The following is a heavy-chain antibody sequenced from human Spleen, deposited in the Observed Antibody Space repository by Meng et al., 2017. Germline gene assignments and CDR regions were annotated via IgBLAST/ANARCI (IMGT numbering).Heavy chain of an antibody. Sequence: SGPTLVKPTETLTLTCTVSGFSLSNARMGVSWIRQPPGKSLEWLAHIFSNDEKSCNTSLKSRLAISEDTSKSQVVLTLTNMDPVDTATYFCARILAGELSLYIDLWGQGTLVTVSS. CDR3: ARILAGELSLYIDL. CDR1: GFSLSNARMG. V-gene: IGHV2-26*01. CDR2: IFSNDEK. D-gene: IGHD3-16*02. J-gene: IGHJ4*02.